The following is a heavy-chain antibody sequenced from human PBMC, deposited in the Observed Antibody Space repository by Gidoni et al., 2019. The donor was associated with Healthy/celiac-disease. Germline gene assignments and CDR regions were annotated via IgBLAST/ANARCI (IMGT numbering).Heavy chain of an antibody. CDR3: ARTEYSSGWSSRYFDY. CDR2: IYYSGST. D-gene: IGHD6-19*01. J-gene: IGHJ4*02. V-gene: IGHV4-59*01. CDR1: GGSISSSY. Sequence: QVQLQESGPGLVKPSETLSLTCTASGGSISSSYWSWIRQTPGKGLEWIGYIYYSGSTNSNLSRKSRVTISVDTYKNQFSLKLSSVTAADTAVYYCARTEYSSGWSSRYFDYWGQGTLVTVSS.